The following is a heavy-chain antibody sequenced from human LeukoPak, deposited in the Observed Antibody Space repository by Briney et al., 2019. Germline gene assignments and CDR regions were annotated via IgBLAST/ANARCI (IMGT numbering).Heavy chain of an antibody. V-gene: IGHV1-2*02. J-gene: IGHJ4*02. CDR1: GYSFTGYY. CDR2: ISPNSGGT. Sequence: ASVKVSCKASGYSFTGYYIHWVRQAPGQGLEWMGWISPNSGGTNYAQNFQGRVTMARDTSISTVYMELSGLRSDGTAVYYCARRPDYGDYWGQGTLVTVSS. CDR3: ARRPDYGDY.